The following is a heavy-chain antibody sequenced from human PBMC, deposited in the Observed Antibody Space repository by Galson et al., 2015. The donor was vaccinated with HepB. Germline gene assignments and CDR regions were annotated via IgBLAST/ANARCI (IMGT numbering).Heavy chain of an antibody. CDR2: INPSGGST. D-gene: IGHD3-3*01. CDR3: ARGPPKTRQITIFGVNWFDP. J-gene: IGHJ5*02. CDR1: GYTFTSYY. V-gene: IGHV1-46*01. Sequence: SVKVSCKASGYTFTSYYMHWVRQAPGQGLEWMGIINPSGGSTNYAQKFQGRVTITADESTSTAYMELSSLRSEDTAVYYCARGPPKTRQITIFGVNWFDPWGQGTLVTVSS.